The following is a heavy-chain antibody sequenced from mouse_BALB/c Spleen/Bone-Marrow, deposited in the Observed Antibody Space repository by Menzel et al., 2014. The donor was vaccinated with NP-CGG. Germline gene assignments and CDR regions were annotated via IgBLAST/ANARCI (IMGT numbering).Heavy chain of an antibody. J-gene: IGHJ3*01. CDR2: IHPNSGNT. D-gene: IGHD4-1*01. CDR3: ARYWSGFAY. Sequence: VQLQQSGSVLVRPGASVKLSCKASGYTFTSSWMHWAKQRPGQGLEWIGEIHPNSGNTNYNEKFKGKATLTVDTSSSTAYVDLSSPTSEDSAVYYCARYWSGFAYWGQGTLVTVSA. CDR1: GYTFTSSW. V-gene: IGHV1S130*01.